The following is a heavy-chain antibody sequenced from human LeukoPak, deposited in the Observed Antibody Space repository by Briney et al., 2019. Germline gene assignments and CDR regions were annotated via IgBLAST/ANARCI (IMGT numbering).Heavy chain of an antibody. D-gene: IGHD3-10*01. Sequence: GGSLRLSCAASGFTFSSYWMHWVRQAPGKGLVWVSRINNDGSRTNYADSVKGRFTISRDNAKNTLYLQMNRLRAEDTAVYYGARSFGSGSYSTTYFDYWGQGALVTVSS. V-gene: IGHV3-74*01. CDR1: GFTFSSYW. CDR2: INNDGSRT. CDR3: ARSFGSGSYSTTYFDY. J-gene: IGHJ4*02.